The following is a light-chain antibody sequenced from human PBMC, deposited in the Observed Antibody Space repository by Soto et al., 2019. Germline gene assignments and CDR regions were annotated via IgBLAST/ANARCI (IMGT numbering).Light chain of an antibody. J-gene: IGLJ1*01. CDR1: TNDIGGYKY. Sequence: QSVLTQPASVSGSPGQSITISCTGTTNDIGGYKYVSWYQQHPGKAPKLIIFEVTNRPSGVSNRFSGSKSGNTASLTISWLQAEDEADFYCSSYTSTSALVFGTGTKLTVL. CDR2: EVT. CDR3: SSYTSTSALV. V-gene: IGLV2-14*01.